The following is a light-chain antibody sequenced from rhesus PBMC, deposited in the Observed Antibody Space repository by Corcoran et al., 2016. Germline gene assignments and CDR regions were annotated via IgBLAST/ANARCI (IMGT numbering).Light chain of an antibody. CDR1: QGISSY. J-gene: IGKJ1*01. Sequence: DIQMSQSPSSLSASVGDRVTITCRASQGISSYLNWYQQKPGKAPKLLIYYANSLASGVPSRFSGSGSGTDFTLTVSSLQTEEFATYYCQQGNSNPRTFGQGTKVEIK. V-gene: IGKV1-32*02. CDR3: QQGNSNPRT. CDR2: YAN.